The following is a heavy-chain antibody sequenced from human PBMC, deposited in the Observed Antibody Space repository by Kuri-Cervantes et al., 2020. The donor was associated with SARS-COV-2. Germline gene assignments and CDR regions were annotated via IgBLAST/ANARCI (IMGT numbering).Heavy chain of an antibody. CDR1: GGSISSYY. Sequence: GSLRLSCTVSGGSISSYYWSWIRQPPGKGLEWIGYIYYSGSTNYNPSLKSRVTIPVDTSKNQFSLKLSSVTAADTAVYYCARDTGGTTVTTYLARGSPDGCMDVWGQGTTVTVSS. D-gene: IGHD4-11*01. V-gene: IGHV4-59*01. J-gene: IGHJ6*02. CDR3: ARDTGGTTVTTYLARGSPDGCMDV. CDR2: IYYSGST.